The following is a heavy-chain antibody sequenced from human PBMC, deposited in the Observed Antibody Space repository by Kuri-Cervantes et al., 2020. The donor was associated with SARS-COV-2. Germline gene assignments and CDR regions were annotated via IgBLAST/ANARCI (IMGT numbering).Heavy chain of an antibody. CDR3: TRDHRGSGFFDY. Sequence: GESLKISCAASGFTFSSYAMSWVRQAPGKGLEWGSAISGSGGSTYYADSVKGRFTISRGNSKNTLYLQMNSLRAEDTAVYYCTRDHRGSGFFDYWGQGTLVTVSS. D-gene: IGHD3-10*01. CDR1: GFTFSSYA. CDR2: ISGSGGST. J-gene: IGHJ4*02. V-gene: IGHV3-23*01.